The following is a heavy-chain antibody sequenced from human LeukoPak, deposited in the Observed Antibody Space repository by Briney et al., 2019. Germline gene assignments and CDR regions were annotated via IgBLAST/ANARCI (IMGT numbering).Heavy chain of an antibody. CDR2: ISGSGGDT. D-gene: IGHD4-11*01. V-gene: IGHV3-23*01. Sequence: GGSLRLSCAASGFTFGSYTVTWVRQAPGKGLEWVSAISGSGGDTYYADSVKGRFTISRDNSKNTLFLQMNSLRAEDTAIYYCAKARYSNYDYFDYWGQGTLVTVSS. J-gene: IGHJ4*02. CDR1: GFTFGSYT. CDR3: AKARYSNYDYFDY.